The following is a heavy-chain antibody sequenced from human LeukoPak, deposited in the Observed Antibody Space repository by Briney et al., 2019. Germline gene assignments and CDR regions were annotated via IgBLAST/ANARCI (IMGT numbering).Heavy chain of an antibody. CDR1: GFTSSSYS. CDR2: ISSSSSYI. CDR3: ARAAAAARPVAFDI. D-gene: IGHD6-6*01. J-gene: IGHJ3*02. V-gene: IGHV3-21*01. Sequence: GGSLRLSCAASGFTSSSYSMNWVRQAPGKGLEWVSSISSSSSYIYYADSVKGRFTISRDNAKNSLYLQMNSLRAEDTAVYYCARAAAAARPVAFDIWGQGTMVTVSS.